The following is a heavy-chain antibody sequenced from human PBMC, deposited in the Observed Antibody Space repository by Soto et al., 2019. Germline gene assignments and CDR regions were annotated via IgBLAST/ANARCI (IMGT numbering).Heavy chain of an antibody. J-gene: IGHJ4*02. CDR3: AIVGARPPDY. D-gene: IGHD1-26*01. CDR1: GYTFTSYD. Sequence: QVQLVQSGAEVKKPGASVKVSCKASGYTFTSYDINWVRQATGQGLEWMGWMNPNSGNTGYAQKFKGRATMTRNTAINTAYMELSSLSSEDTAVYYCAIVGARPPDYWGQGTLVTVSS. CDR2: MNPNSGNT. V-gene: IGHV1-8*02.